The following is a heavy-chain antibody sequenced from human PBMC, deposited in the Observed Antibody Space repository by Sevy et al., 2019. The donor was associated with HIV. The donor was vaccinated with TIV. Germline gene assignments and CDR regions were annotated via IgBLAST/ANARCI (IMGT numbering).Heavy chain of an antibody. CDR2: ISSSGTTI. D-gene: IGHD3-22*01. J-gene: IGHJ5*02. V-gene: IGHV3-48*03. CDR3: ARVDANYDKGFDP. Sequence: GGSLRLSCEASGFTLSSYEMNWVRQAPGKGLEWVSYISSSGTTIKYADSVKGRFTISRDNAKNSLYMQMNSLRAEDTAVYYCARVDANYDKGFDPWGQGPLVTVSS. CDR1: GFTLSSYE.